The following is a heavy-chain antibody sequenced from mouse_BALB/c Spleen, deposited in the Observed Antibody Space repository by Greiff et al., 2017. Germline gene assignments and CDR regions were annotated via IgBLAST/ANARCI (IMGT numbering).Heavy chain of an antibody. Sequence: QVQLQQPGAELVKPGASVKLSCKASGYTFTSYWMHWVKQRPGQGLEWIGEINPSNGRTNYNEKFKSKATLTVDKSSSTAYMQLSSLTSEDSAVYYCATLGRGFDYWGQGSTLTVSS. CDR2: INPSNGRT. J-gene: IGHJ2*01. CDR3: ATLGRGFDY. CDR1: GYTFTSYW. V-gene: IGHV1S81*02. D-gene: IGHD4-1*01.